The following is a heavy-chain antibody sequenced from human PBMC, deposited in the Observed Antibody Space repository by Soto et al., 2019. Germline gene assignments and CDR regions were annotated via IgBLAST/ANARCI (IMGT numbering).Heavy chain of an antibody. V-gene: IGHV3-23*01. Sequence: EVQLLESGGGLVQPGGSLRLSCAASGFTFSSYAMRWVRQATGKGLEWVSAISGSGGSTYYADSVKGRFTISRDNSKNTLYLQMNSLRAEDTAVYYCASRGRGSYYDYWGQGTLVTVSS. CDR3: ASRGRGSYYDY. D-gene: IGHD3-16*01. J-gene: IGHJ4*02. CDR1: GFTFSSYA. CDR2: ISGSGGST.